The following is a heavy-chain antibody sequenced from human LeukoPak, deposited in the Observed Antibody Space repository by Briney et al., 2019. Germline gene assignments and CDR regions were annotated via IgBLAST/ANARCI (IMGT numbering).Heavy chain of an antibody. CDR2: VYYSGNT. J-gene: IGHJ4*02. CDR1: GGSVSSGGYY. V-gene: IGHV4-61*08. CDR3: ARDYYDSSGYYDY. D-gene: IGHD3-22*01. Sequence: PSETLSLTCTVSGGSVSSGGYYWSWIRQPPGKGLEWIGYVYYSGNTNYNPSLKSRVTISADTTKNQFSLKLSSVTAADTAVHYCARDYYDSSGYYDYWGQGALVTVSS.